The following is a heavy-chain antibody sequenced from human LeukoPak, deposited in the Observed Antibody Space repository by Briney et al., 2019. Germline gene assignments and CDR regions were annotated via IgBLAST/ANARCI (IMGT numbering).Heavy chain of an antibody. CDR3: VANGEY. Sequence: PSETLSLTCTVSGASVSSDTYYWNWMRQPPGKGLEWIGYIYGSGSTDYHPSLKSRVTISVYSSLNHLSLKLTSVTPTDTAVYYCVANGEYWAQGTLVTVSS. J-gene: IGHJ4*02. V-gene: IGHV4-61*03. CDR2: IYGSGST. CDR1: GASVSSDTYY.